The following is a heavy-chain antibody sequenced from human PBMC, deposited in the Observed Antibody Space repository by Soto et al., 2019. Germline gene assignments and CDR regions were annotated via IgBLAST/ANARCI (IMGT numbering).Heavy chain of an antibody. V-gene: IGHV1-46*01. CDR3: ARGNSYGSGSYYYRYYYYYGMDV. CDR2: INPSGGST. D-gene: IGHD3-10*01. Sequence: ASVKVFCKAPGYTFTSYYMHWVRQAPGQGLEWMGIINPSGGSTSYAQKFQGRVTMTRDTSTSTVYMELSSLRSEDTAVYYCARGNSYGSGSYYYRYYYYYGMDVWGQGTTVTVSS. J-gene: IGHJ6*02. CDR1: GYTFTSYY.